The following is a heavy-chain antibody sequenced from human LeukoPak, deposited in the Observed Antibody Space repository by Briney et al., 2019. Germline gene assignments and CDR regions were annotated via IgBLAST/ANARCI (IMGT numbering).Heavy chain of an antibody. J-gene: IGHJ4*02. D-gene: IGHD1-26*01. CDR1: GFTFGDYA. CDR3: GRVGASYTIDY. V-gene: IGHV3-49*04. Sequence: PGGSLRLSCTASGFTFGDYAMSWVRQAPGKGLEWVGFIRSKAYGGTAEFAASAKGRFTISRDDSKSIAFLQMNSLKTEDTAVYYCGRVGASYTIDYWGQGTLVTVSS. CDR2: IRSKAYGGTA.